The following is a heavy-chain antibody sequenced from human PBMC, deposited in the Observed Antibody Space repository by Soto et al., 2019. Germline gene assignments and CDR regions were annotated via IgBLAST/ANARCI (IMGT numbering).Heavy chain of an antibody. V-gene: IGHV4-59*01. CDR2: IYYSGST. D-gene: IGHD3-3*01. J-gene: IGHJ6*02. CDR1: GGSISSYY. CDR3: ARGPYYDFWSGYDPYYYYYGMDV. Sequence: SETLSLTCTVSGGSISSYYWSWIRQPPGKGLEWIGYIYYSGSTNYNPSLKSRVTISVDTSKNQFSLKLSSVTAADTAVYYCARGPYYDFWSGYDPYYYYYGMDVWGQGTTVTVSS.